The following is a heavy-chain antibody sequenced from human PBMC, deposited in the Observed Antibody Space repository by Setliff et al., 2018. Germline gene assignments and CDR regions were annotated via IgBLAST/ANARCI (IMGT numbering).Heavy chain of an antibody. CDR3: ARDVYDFRPGLADP. V-gene: IGHV3-7*01. CDR1: ALTFSRYW. CDR2: INQGGGEQ. J-gene: IGHJ5*02. Sequence: GGSLRLSCAASALTFSRYWMSWVRQAPGKGLEWVANINQGGGEQFYVDSVKGRFTISRDNAKNSLYLQMNSLRAEDTAVYYCARDVYDFRPGLADPWGQGTLVTVSS. D-gene: IGHD3-3*01.